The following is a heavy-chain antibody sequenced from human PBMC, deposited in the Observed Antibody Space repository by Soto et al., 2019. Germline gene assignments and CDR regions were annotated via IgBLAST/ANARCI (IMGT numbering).Heavy chain of an antibody. J-gene: IGHJ4*02. V-gene: IGHV4-59*01. CDR2: IYYSGST. CDR1: GGSISSYY. Sequence: QVQLQESGPGLVKPSETLSLTCTVSGGSISSYYWSWIRQPPGKGLEWIGYIYYSGSTNYNPSLKSRVTISVDTSKNQFSLKLSSVTAADTAVYYCARAYGGYADYWDQGALVTVSS. CDR3: ARAYGGYADY. D-gene: IGHD5-12*01.